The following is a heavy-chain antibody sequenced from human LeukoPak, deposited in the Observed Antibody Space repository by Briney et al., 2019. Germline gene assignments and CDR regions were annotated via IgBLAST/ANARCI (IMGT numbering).Heavy chain of an antibody. D-gene: IGHD3-10*01. CDR1: SASISSSPYY. CDR3: AANSADYNTLGSSYKV. J-gene: IGHJ4*02. V-gene: IGHV4-39*02. CDR2: ISYSGTT. Sequence: SETLSLTCTVSSASISSSPYYWGWIRQSPGKGLEWIGGISYSGTTYYNPSLKSRVTISVDTSKNHFSLKLSSVTAADTAVYYCAANSADYNTLGSSYKVWGQGTLVTVSS.